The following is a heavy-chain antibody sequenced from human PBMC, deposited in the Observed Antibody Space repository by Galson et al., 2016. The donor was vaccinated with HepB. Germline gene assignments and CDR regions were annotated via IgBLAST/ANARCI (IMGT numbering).Heavy chain of an antibody. CDR1: GGSLSGYY. Sequence: SETLSLTCAVYGGSLSGYYWSWIRQPPGKGLEWIGEISHSGATNYNPSLKSRVTMSVDTSKNQLSLKLTSVTAADTAVYYCARDYDDHGDYAIDYWGQGTLVTVSS. D-gene: IGHD4-17*01. J-gene: IGHJ4*02. V-gene: IGHV4-34*01. CDR2: ISHSGAT. CDR3: ARDYDDHGDYAIDY.